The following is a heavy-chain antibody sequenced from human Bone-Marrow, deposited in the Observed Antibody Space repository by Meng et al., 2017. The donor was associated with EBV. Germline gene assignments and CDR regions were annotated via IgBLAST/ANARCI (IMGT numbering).Heavy chain of an antibody. CDR3: AKSRSSTPGVVDY. CDR2: IYDSGTT. D-gene: IGHD3-10*01. Sequence: VPPQESAPRLVMPSATLSSASYTFAVVVTSSTYHGSWIRQSPVKGLEWIGYIYDSGTTIYNPSLRSRVSIFLETSKNLFSLKLNSVTTADTAVYYCAKSRSSTPGVVDYWGQGTLVTVSS. J-gene: IGHJ4*02. V-gene: IGHV4-61*01. CDR1: AVVVTSSTYH.